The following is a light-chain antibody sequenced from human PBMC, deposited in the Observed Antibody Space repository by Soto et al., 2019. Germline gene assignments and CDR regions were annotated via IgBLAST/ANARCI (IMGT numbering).Light chain of an antibody. CDR3: MQGTHWPWT. J-gene: IGKJ1*01. CDR2: KVS. CDR1: QSLIHSDGDTY. V-gene: IGKV2-30*02. Sequence: DVVMTQSPLSLPVTLGQPASISCRSSQSLIHSDGDTYLNWFQQRPGQSPRRLIYKVSDRDSRVPDRFGGSGSGTDFTLKISRVEAEDVGVYYCMQGTHWPWTVGKGTEVEIK.